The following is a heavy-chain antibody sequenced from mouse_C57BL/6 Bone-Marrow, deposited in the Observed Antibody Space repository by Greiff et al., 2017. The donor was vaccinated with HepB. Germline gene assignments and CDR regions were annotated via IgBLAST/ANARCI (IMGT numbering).Heavy chain of an antibody. CDR3: ARDYGNYVGYYAMDY. J-gene: IGHJ4*01. CDR1: GFTFSSYA. V-gene: IGHV5-4*01. CDR2: ISDGGSYT. Sequence: DVQLVESGGGLVKPGGSLKLSCAASGFTFSSYAMSWVRQTPEKWLEWVATISDGGSYTYYPDNVKGRFTISRDNAKNNLYLQMSHLKSEDTAMYYCARDYGNYVGYYAMDYWGQGTSVTVSS. D-gene: IGHD2-1*01.